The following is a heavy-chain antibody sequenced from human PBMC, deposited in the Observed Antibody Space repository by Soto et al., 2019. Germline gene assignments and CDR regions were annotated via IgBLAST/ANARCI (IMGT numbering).Heavy chain of an antibody. D-gene: IGHD2-2*01. CDR1: GFTFSNAW. CDR3: TTRYCSSTSCFDY. CDR2: IKSKTDGGTT. Sequence: GGSLRLSCAASGFTFSNAWMSWVRQAPGKGLEWVGRIKSKTDGGTTDYAVPVKGRFTISRDDSKNTLYLQMNSLKTEDTAVYYCTTRYCSSTSCFDYWGQGTLVTVSS. J-gene: IGHJ4*02. V-gene: IGHV3-15*01.